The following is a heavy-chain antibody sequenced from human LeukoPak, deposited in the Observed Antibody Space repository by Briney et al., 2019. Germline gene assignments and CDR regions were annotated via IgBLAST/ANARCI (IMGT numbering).Heavy chain of an antibody. V-gene: IGHV1-3*01. CDR2: INAGNGNT. J-gene: IGHJ4*02. CDR3: ARGRYSSGWYCIDY. Sequence: RASVKISCKASGYTFTSYAMHWVRQAPGQRLEWMGWINAGNGNTKYSQKFQGRVTITRDTSASTAYMELSSLRSEDTDVYYCARGRYSSGWYCIDYWGQGTLVTVSS. CDR1: GYTFTSYA. D-gene: IGHD6-19*01.